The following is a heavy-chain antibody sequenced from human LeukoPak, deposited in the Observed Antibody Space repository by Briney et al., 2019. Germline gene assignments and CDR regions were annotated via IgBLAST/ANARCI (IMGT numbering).Heavy chain of an antibody. J-gene: IGHJ5*02. V-gene: IGHV1-69*05. CDR3: VRGCSSTSCYPHWFDP. CDR2: IIPIFGTA. CDR1: GGTFSSYA. Sequence: ASVKVSCKASGGTFSSYAISWVRQAPGQGLEWMGGIIPIFGTANYAQEFQGRVTITTDESTSTAYMELSSLRSEDTAVYYCVRGCSSTSCYPHWFDPWGQGTLVTVSS. D-gene: IGHD2-2*01.